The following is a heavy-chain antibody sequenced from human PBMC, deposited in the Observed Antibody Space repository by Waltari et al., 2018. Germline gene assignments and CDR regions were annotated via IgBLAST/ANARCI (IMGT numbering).Heavy chain of an antibody. D-gene: IGHD4-17*01. CDR1: GFLFSRHG. CDR2: ISFDGKKI. V-gene: IGHV3-30*02. Sequence: VQLLESGGGVVQPGGSLRLSCAPSGFLFSRHGMHWVRQIPGKGLEWVGFISFDGKKIFDADSVRGRFSISRDNSDNMVFLQMNSLRPEDSGVYYCAKDGDYSLTEYDAFDVWGQGTVVTVSP. CDR3: AKDGDYSLTEYDAFDV. J-gene: IGHJ3*01.